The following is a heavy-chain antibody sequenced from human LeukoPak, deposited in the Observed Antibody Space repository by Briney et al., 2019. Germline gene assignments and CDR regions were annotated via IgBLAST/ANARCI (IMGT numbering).Heavy chain of an antibody. V-gene: IGHV3-21*01. CDR2: ISSSSSYI. D-gene: IGHD3-3*01. J-gene: IGHJ3*02. CDR1: GFTFSSYS. CDR3: ARVWAHRGYYTSHDAFDI. Sequence: GGSLRLSCAASGFTFSSYSMNWVRQAPGKGLEWVSSISSSSSYIYYADSVKGRFTISRDNAKNSLYLQMNSLRAEDTAVYYCARVWAHRGYYTSHDAFDIWGQGTMATVSS.